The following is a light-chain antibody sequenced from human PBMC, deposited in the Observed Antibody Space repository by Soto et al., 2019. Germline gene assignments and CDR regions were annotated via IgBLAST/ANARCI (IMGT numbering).Light chain of an antibody. V-gene: IGKV1-39*01. CDR2: AAS. J-gene: IGKJ4*01. CDR1: QNIIKY. CDR3: QDTFSMSPLT. Sequence: DIQMTQSPSSLPASVGDRVTITCRASQNIIKYLNWYQHKPGKAPTLLIYAASNLQSGVPSRFSGSGSETDFPLTINGLQPEDLATYYHQDTFSMSPLTFGGGTKVEIK.